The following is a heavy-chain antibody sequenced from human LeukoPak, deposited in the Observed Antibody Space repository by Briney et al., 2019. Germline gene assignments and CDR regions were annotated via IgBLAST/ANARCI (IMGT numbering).Heavy chain of an antibody. Sequence: SETLSLTCTVSGGPTSSYYWSWIRQPVGKGLEWIGRIYSSGSTNYNPSLKSRVTMSVDTSKNQYYLKVSSVTAADTAVYYCARVGDMDVWGKGTTVTVSS. CDR1: GGPTSSYY. J-gene: IGHJ6*03. V-gene: IGHV4-4*07. CDR3: ARVGDMDV. CDR2: IYSSGST. D-gene: IGHD3-16*01.